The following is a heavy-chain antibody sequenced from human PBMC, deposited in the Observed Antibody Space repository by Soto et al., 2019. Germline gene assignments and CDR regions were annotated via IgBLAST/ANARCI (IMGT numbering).Heavy chain of an antibody. Sequence: GGSLRLSCAASGSTFSGYWMHWVRQAPGKGLVWVSRIRSDGSITSYADSVKGRFTISRDNARNTLYLQMKSLRAEDTAVYYCAREWGAGYIDSWGPGTLVTVSS. CDR3: AREWGAGYIDS. D-gene: IGHD3-9*01. CDR2: IRSDGSIT. J-gene: IGHJ4*02. V-gene: IGHV3-74*01. CDR1: GSTFSGYW.